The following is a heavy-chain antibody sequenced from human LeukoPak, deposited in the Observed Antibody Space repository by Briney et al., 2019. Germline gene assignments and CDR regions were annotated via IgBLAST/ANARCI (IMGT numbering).Heavy chain of an antibody. D-gene: IGHD2-8*01. CDR1: GFTFSSYG. CDR2: IWYDGSNK. V-gene: IGHV3-33*01. Sequence: QPGRSLRLSCAASGFTFSSYGMHWVRQAPGKGLEWVAVIWYDGSNKYYADSVKGRFTISRDNSKNTLYLQMNNLRGEDTAVYYRARCLLYLWNRNFYYYMDVWGKGTTVTVSS. J-gene: IGHJ6*03. CDR3: ARCLLYLWNRNFYYYMDV.